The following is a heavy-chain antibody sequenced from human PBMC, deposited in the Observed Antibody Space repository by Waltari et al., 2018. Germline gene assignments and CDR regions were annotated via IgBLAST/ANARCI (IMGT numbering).Heavy chain of an antibody. CDR2: ISGSGGST. CDR3: ANEYDFWSGSKPAEYFQH. J-gene: IGHJ1*01. CDR1: GFTFSSYA. D-gene: IGHD3-3*01. V-gene: IGHV3-23*01. Sequence: EVQLLESGGGLVQPGGSLRLSCAASGFTFSSYAMSWVRQAPGKGLEWVSAISGSGGSTYYADSGKGRFTISRDSSKNTLYLQMNSLRAEDTAVYYCANEYDFWSGSKPAEYFQHWGQGTLVTVSS.